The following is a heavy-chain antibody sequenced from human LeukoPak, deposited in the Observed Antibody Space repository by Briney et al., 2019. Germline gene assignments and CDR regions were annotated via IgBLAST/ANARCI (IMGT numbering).Heavy chain of an antibody. D-gene: IGHD3-22*01. CDR2: ISSSSSYI. Sequence: PGGSLRLSCAASGFTFSSYSMNWVRRAPGKGLEWVSSISSSSSYIYYADSVKGRFTISRDNAKNSLYLQMNSLRAEDTAVYYCARDSGYYDSSGFNDYWGQGTLVTVSS. V-gene: IGHV3-21*01. CDR1: GFTFSSYS. J-gene: IGHJ4*02. CDR3: ARDSGYYDSSGFNDY.